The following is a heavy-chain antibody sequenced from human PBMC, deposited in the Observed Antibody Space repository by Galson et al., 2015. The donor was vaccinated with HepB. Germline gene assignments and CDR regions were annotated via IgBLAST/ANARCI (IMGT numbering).Heavy chain of an antibody. V-gene: IGHV3-11*01. Sequence: SLRLSCAASGFTFSDYYMSWIRQAPGKGLEWVSDISSGGSTIYYADSVKGRFTISRDNAKNSLYLQMNSLRSEDTAVYYCARHYGSGCYCIDYWGQATLVTVSA. D-gene: IGHD3-10*01. J-gene: IGHJ4*02. CDR1: GFTFSDYY. CDR2: ISSGGSTI. CDR3: ARHYGSGCYCIDY.